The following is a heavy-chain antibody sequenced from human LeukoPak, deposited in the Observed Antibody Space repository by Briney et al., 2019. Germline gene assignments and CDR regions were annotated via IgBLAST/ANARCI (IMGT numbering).Heavy chain of an antibody. CDR3: ARVPNYYDSSGYRRNIYFDY. CDR2: ISYSGST. D-gene: IGHD3-22*01. CDR1: GGSISSYY. V-gene: IGHV4-59*01. J-gene: IGHJ4*02. Sequence: SETLSLTCTVSGGSISSYYWSWIWQPPGKGLEWIGYISYSGSTNYNPSLKSRVTISVDMSKNQFSLKLSSVTAADTAVYYCARVPNYYDSSGYRRNIYFDYWGQGTLVTVSS.